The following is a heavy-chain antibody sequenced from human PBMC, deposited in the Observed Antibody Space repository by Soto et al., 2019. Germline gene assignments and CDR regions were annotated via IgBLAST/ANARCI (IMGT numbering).Heavy chain of an antibody. D-gene: IGHD2-15*01. CDR2: IIPIFGTA. J-gene: IGHJ6*02. V-gene: IGHV1-69*06. CDR1: GGTFSSYA. Sequence: SVKVSCKASGGTFSSYAISWVRQAPGQGLEWMGGIIPIFGTANYAQKFQGRVTITADKSTSTAYMELSSLRSEDTAVYYCARGGKEGVGVVVARYYYGMDVWGQGTTVTVSS. CDR3: ARGGKEGVGVVVARYYYGMDV.